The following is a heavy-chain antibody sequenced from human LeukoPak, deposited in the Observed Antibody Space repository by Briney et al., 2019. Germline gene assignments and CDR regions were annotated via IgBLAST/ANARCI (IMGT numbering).Heavy chain of an antibody. CDR3: ARLKSYYDSGGYYPPYGMDV. J-gene: IGHJ6*02. CDR2: IYPADSET. V-gene: IGHV5-51*01. Sequence: GESLKISCKGSGYSFTNYWIGWVRQMPGKGLEWMGIIYPADSETRYSPSFQGRVTISAEKSISTAYLQWSSLRASDTAMYYCARLKSYYDSGGYYPPYGMDVWGQGTTVTVSS. CDR1: GYSFTNYW. D-gene: IGHD3-22*01.